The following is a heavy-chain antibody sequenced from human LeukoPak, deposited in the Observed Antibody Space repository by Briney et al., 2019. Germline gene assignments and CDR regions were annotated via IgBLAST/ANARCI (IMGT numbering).Heavy chain of an antibody. D-gene: IGHD3-22*01. CDR1: VFTFSNYA. CDR2: ICGNAANT. V-gene: IGHV3-23*01. Sequence: GGSLRLSCAVSVFTFSNYAMAGVPQAPGGGLECVAGICGNAANTWYADYVKGRFTISRDNFRNTVSLQMNSLRAEETAAYYCAKDRQHSSGSYWGAFDYWGQRTLVTVSS. J-gene: IGHJ4*02. CDR3: AKDRQHSSGSYWGAFDY.